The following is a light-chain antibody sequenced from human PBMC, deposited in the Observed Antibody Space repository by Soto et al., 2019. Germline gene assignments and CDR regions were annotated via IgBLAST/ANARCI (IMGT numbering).Light chain of an antibody. CDR1: NIGRKS. V-gene: IGLV3-21*02. CDR2: DDS. Sequence: SYVATQPPSVSVAPGQTARITCGGDNIGRKSMHWYQQKPGQAPVLVVYDDSDRPSGIPERFSGTNSGNTATLTIRRVEAGDEADYYCQVWDRSSDHFGTGTKVTVL. J-gene: IGLJ1*01. CDR3: QVWDRSSDH.